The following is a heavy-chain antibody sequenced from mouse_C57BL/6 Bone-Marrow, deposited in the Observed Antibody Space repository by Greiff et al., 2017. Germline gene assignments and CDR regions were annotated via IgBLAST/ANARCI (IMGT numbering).Heavy chain of an antibody. V-gene: IGHV1-9*01. D-gene: IGHD2-3*01. Sequence: QVQLQQSGAELMKPGASVKLSCKATGYTFTGYWIEWVKQRPGHGLEWIGEILPGSGSTNYTEKFKGKATFTADTSSNTAYMQLSSLTTEDSAIYYCARSLRWLLRNYWGQGTTLTVSS. J-gene: IGHJ2*01. CDR2: ILPGSGST. CDR3: ARSLRWLLRNY. CDR1: GYTFTGYW.